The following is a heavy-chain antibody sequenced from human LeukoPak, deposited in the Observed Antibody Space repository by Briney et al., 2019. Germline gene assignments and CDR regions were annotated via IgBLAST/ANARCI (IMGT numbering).Heavy chain of an antibody. CDR1: GFIFSTYS. CDR2: IKQDGSEK. CDR3: VRDAYGGSFSGH. V-gene: IGHV3-7*01. J-gene: IGHJ4*01. D-gene: IGHD1-26*01. Sequence: GGSLRLSCAASGFIFSTYSMSWVRQAPGKGLERVANIKQDGSEKYYVDSLKGRFTISRDNAKNSLHLQMNSLRAEDTAVYYCVRDAYGGSFSGHWGQGTLVTVSS.